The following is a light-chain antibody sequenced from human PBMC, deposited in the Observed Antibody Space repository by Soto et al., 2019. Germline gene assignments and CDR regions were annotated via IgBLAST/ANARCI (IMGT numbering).Light chain of an antibody. CDR1: QNIFTY. Sequence: DIHMTQSPSTLSASVGDRVTISCRASQNIFTYLAWHQQKPGKAPKLLIFDASTLQSGVPPRFSGSGSGTEFTLTVSSLQPDDFATYYCQHDTLYSASFGPGTKV. V-gene: IGKV1-5*01. CDR2: DAS. J-gene: IGKJ1*01. CDR3: QHDTLYSAS.